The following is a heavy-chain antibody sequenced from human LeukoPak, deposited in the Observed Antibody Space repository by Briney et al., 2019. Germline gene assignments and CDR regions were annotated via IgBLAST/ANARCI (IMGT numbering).Heavy chain of an antibody. V-gene: IGHV3-21*01. CDR2: ISSSSSYI. J-gene: IGHJ4*02. CDR1: GFTFSSYS. CDR3: ARDPDGDYFDY. Sequence: PGGSLRLSCAASGFTFSSYSMNWVRQAPGEGVVWVSSISSSSSYIYYADSVKGRFTISRDNAKNSLYLQMNSLRAEDTAVYYCARDPDGDYFDYWGQGTLVTVSS. D-gene: IGHD4-17*01.